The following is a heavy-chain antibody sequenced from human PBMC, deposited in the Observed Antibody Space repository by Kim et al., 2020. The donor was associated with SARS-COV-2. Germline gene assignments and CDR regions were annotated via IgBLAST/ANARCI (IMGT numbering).Heavy chain of an antibody. CDR3: AKDNYYDSSGYYYV. J-gene: IGHJ4*02. CDR1: GFTFSSYA. CDR2: ISGSGGST. V-gene: IGHV3-23*01. D-gene: IGHD3-22*01. Sequence: GGSLRLSCAASGFTFSSYAMSWVRQAPGKGLEWVSAISGSGGSTYYADSVKGRFTISRDNSKNTLYLQMNSLRAEDTAVYYCAKDNYYDSSGYYYVWGQGTLVTVSS.